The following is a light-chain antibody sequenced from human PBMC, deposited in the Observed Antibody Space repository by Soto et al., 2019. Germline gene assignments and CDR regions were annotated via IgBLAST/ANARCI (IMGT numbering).Light chain of an antibody. CDR1: QSVKNY. CDR2: DAS. J-gene: IGKJ2*01. V-gene: IGKV3-11*01. CDR3: HQRWNWPPEYT. Sequence: EIVLTQSPATLSLSPGERATLSCRASQSVKNYLAWYQQKPGQAPRLLIYDASNRATGIPTRFSGSGSGTDFTLTISSLEPEDFAVYYWHQRWNWPPEYTFGQGTKLGIK.